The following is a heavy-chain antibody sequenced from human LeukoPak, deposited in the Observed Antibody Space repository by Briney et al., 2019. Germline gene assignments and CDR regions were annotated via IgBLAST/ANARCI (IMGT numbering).Heavy chain of an antibody. CDR1: GFIVSSNN. Sequence: GGSLRLSCAASGFIVSSNNMNWVRQAPGRGLEWVSVIYTGGNTYYADSVRGRFTISRDNSKNTLFLQMNNLRAEDTAVYYCTREIPAILRLFDYWGQGTLVTVSS. J-gene: IGHJ4*02. CDR2: IYTGGNT. D-gene: IGHD2-2*01. CDR3: TREIPAILRLFDY. V-gene: IGHV3-53*01.